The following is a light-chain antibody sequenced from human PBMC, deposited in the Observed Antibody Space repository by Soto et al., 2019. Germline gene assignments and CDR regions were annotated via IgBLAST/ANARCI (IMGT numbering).Light chain of an antibody. J-gene: IGLJ1*01. CDR3: TSYTRTSSTTYV. CDR1: SSDVGGYNY. CDR2: DVS. Sequence: QSVLTQPASVSGSPGQSITISCTGTSSDVGGYNYVSWYQQHPGKAPKLMIYDVSNRPSGVSNRFSGYKSGNTASLTISVLQAEDEADYYCTSYTRTSSTTYVFGTGTKVTVL. V-gene: IGLV2-14*01.